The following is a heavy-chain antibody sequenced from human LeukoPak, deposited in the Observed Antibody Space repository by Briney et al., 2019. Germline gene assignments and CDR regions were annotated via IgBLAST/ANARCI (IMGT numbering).Heavy chain of an antibody. CDR3: AKVEFLQKHYYGSGDYYNDAFDI. Sequence: GGSLRLSCAASGFTFSSYAMSWVRQAPGKGLEWVSAISGRGGSTYYADSVKGRFTISRDNSKNTLYLQMNSLRAEDTAVYYCAKVEFLQKHYYGSGDYYNDAFDIWGQGTMVTVSS. CDR2: ISGRGGST. D-gene: IGHD3-10*01. V-gene: IGHV3-23*01. J-gene: IGHJ3*02. CDR1: GFTFSSYA.